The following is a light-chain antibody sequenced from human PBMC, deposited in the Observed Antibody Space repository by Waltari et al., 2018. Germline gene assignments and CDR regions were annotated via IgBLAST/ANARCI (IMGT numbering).Light chain of an antibody. CDR3: SSYTSNSTLYV. Sequence: QSALTQPASVSGSPGQSITISCTGTSSDIGGYNYVSWYQQHPGKAPKRIIYEVSNRPSGVSNRFSGSKSGNTASLTISGLQAEDEADYSCSSYTSNSTLYVFGTGTKVTVL. CDR1: SSDIGGYNY. J-gene: IGLJ1*01. CDR2: EVS. V-gene: IGLV2-14*01.